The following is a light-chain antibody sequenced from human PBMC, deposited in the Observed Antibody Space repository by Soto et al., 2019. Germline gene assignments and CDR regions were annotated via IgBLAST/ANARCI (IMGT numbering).Light chain of an antibody. CDR1: HSIDTS. J-gene: IGKJ2*01. CDR3: HQYKSYTPYT. CDR2: DAS. Sequence: DIQMTQSPSALSASLGDRVTITCRASHSIDTSLAWYQQRPGKAPNLLIFDASSLASGVPSRFSGGGSGTEFTLTNSNLQPDDSGTYYCHQYKSYTPYTIGQGTKVEIK. V-gene: IGKV1-5*01.